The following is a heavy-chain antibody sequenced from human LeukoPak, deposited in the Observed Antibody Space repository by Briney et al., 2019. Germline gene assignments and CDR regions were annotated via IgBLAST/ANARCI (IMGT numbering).Heavy chain of an antibody. CDR1: GGSISSYY. CDR3: ARGRGEDGYNTFDI. Sequence: SETLSLTCTVSGGSISSYYWSWIRQPPGKGLEWIGYIYYSGSTNYNPSLKSRVTISVDTSKNQFSLKLSSVTAADTAVYYCARGRGEDGYNTFDIWGQGTMVTVSS. J-gene: IGHJ3*02. V-gene: IGHV4-59*01. D-gene: IGHD5-24*01. CDR2: IYYSGST.